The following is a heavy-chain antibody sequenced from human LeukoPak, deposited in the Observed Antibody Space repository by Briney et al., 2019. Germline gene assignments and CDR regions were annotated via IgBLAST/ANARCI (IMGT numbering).Heavy chain of an antibody. D-gene: IGHD3-10*01. CDR1: GYTLTELS. Sequence: ASVKVSCKVSGYTLTELSMHWVRQAPGKGLEWMGGFDPEDGETIYAQKFQGRVTMTEDTSTDTAYMELRSLRSDDTAVYYCARDRGTMVRGVTNFDAFDIWGQGTMVTVSS. V-gene: IGHV1-24*01. CDR2: FDPEDGET. J-gene: IGHJ3*02. CDR3: ARDRGTMVRGVTNFDAFDI.